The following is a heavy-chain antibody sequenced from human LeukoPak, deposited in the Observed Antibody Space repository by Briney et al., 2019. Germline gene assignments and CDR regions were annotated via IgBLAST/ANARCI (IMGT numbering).Heavy chain of an antibody. Sequence: GGSLRLSCAASGFTFDDYAMHWVRQAPGKGLEWVSAISGSGGSTYYADSVKGRFTISRDNSKNTLYLQMNSLRAEDTAVYYCAKDGQWLVSAGVDYWGQGTLVTVSS. J-gene: IGHJ4*02. V-gene: IGHV3-23*01. CDR3: AKDGQWLVSAGVDY. CDR1: GFTFDDYA. D-gene: IGHD6-19*01. CDR2: ISGSGGST.